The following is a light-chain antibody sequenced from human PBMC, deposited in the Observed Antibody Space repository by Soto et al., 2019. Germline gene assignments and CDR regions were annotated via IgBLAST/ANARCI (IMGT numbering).Light chain of an antibody. CDR3: QQYYTTPLT. V-gene: IGKV4-1*01. Sequence: DIVMTQSPDSLAVSLGERATINCKSSQSVLYSSNNTNYLAWYQQKPKQPPKLLIYLASTRESGVPDRFSGSGSGTDFTITISSLQAEDVAVYYCQQYYTTPLTFGGGTKVEIK. CDR2: LAS. CDR1: QSVLYSSNNTNY. J-gene: IGKJ4*01.